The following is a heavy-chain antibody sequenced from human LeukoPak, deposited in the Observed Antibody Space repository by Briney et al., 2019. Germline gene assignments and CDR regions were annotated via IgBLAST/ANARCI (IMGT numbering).Heavy chain of an antibody. Sequence: ASVKVSCKVSGYTLTELSMHWVRQAPGKGLEWMGGFDPEDGETIYAQKFQGRVTMTEDTSTDTAYMELSSLRSEDTAVYYCATDRYSGYLYGMDVWGQGTTVTVSS. V-gene: IGHV1-24*01. D-gene: IGHD5-12*01. CDR3: ATDRYSGYLYGMDV. CDR1: GYTLTELS. J-gene: IGHJ6*02. CDR2: FDPEDGET.